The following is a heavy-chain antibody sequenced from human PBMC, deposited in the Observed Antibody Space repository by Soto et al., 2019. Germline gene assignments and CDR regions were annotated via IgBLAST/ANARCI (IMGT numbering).Heavy chain of an antibody. CDR1: GFSLSTTGVA. CDR3: AHRLPSPYYYDASDYPHVFDI. J-gene: IGHJ3*02. V-gene: IGHV2-5*02. Sequence: QITLKESGPTLVKPAQTLTLTCTFSGFSLSTTGVAVGWIRQPPGKALEWLALIYWDDDKRYSPFLKSRLTITKDTSENRVVLRMTNMDPVDTATYYCAHRLPSPYYYDASDYPHVFDIWGQGTMVTVSS. D-gene: IGHD3-22*01. CDR2: IYWDDDK.